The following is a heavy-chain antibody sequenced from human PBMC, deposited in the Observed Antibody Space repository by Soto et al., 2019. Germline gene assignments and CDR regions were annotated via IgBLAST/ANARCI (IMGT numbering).Heavy chain of an antibody. Sequence: QVQLVQSGAEVKKPGASVKVSCKASGYTFTSYGISWVRQAPGQGLEWMGWISAYNGNTNYAPKLQGRVTMTTHTSTSPAYMELRSLRSDDTAVYSCARPDSSGVNFDDWGQGTLVTVSS. V-gene: IGHV1-18*01. CDR2: ISAYNGNT. CDR1: GYTFTSYG. J-gene: IGHJ4*02. D-gene: IGHD6-19*01. CDR3: ARPDSSGVNFDD.